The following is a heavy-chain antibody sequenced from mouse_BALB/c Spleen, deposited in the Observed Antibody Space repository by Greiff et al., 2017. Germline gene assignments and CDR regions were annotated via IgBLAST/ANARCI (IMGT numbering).Heavy chain of an antibody. CDR3: ARWGGSPWFAY. Sequence: VQLQQPGAELVKPGASVKLSCKASGYTFTSYCMHWVKQRPGQGLEWIGEINPSNGRTNYNEKFKSKATLTVDKSSSTAYMQLSSLTSEDSAVLYCARWGGSPWFAYWGQGTLVTVSA. D-gene: IGHD1-1*02. CDR2: INPSNGRT. CDR1: GYTFTSYC. J-gene: IGHJ3*01. V-gene: IGHV1S81*02.